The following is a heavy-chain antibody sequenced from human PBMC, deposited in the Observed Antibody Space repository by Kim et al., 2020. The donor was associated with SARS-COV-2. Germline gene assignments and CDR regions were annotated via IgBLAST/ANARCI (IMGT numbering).Heavy chain of an antibody. D-gene: IGHD3-10*01. V-gene: IGHV3-66*01. CDR3: ARPMVRGAAYGMDV. Sequence: DAVKGRFTISRDNSKNTLYLQMNSLRAEDTAVYYCARPMVRGAAYGMDVWGQGTTVTVSS. J-gene: IGHJ6*02.